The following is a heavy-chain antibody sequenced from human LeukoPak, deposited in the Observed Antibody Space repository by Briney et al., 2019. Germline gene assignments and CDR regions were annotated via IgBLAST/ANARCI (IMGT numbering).Heavy chain of an antibody. CDR3: ARRALNSYSSSSGGFDY. CDR1: GTSISDYY. J-gene: IGHJ4*02. V-gene: IGHV4-59*01. Sequence: SETLSLTCSVSGTSISDYYWSWIRQPPEKGLEWIGYIYYSGSTNYNPSLKSRVTISVDTSKNQFSLKLSSVTAADTAVYYCARRALNSYSSSSGGFDYWGQGTLVTVSS. D-gene: IGHD6-6*01. CDR2: IYYSGST.